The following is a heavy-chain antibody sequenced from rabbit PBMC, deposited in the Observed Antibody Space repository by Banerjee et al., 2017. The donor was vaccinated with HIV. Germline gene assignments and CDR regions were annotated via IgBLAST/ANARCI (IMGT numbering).Heavy chain of an antibody. V-gene: IGHV1S40*01. CDR3: ARDRYDGYGYATYGMDL. D-gene: IGHD6-1*01. CDR2: IYAGTSGST. CDR1: GFSFSSSYY. J-gene: IGHJ6*01. Sequence: QSLEESGGDLVKPGASLTLTCTASGFSFSSSYYMCWVRQAPGKGLEWIACIYAGTSGSTYYASWAKGRFTISKTSTTTVTLQMTSLTAADTATYFCARDRYDGYGYATYGMDLWGPGTLVTVS.